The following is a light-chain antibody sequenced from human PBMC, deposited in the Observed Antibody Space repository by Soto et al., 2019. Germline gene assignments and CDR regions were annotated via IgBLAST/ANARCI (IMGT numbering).Light chain of an antibody. Sequence: DIHITQSPSSLSASVGDRVTITCPASQSISSYLNWYQQKPGKAPKLLIYAASSLQSGVPSRFSGSGSGTDFTLTISSLQPEDFATYYCQQSYSTPYTFGQGTKVDIK. J-gene: IGKJ2*01. CDR2: AAS. V-gene: IGKV1-39*01. CDR1: QSISSY. CDR3: QQSYSTPYT.